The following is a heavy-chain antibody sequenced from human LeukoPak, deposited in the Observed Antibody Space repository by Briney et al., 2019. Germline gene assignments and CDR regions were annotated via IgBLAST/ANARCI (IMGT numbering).Heavy chain of an antibody. J-gene: IGHJ5*02. Sequence: ASVKVSCKASGYTFTSYYMHWVRQAPGQGFEWMGIINPSGGSTSYAQKFQGRVTMTRDTSTSTVYMDLSSLRSEDTAVYYCAREINYYDSSGYIWGATRFHPWGQGTLLTVSS. CDR2: INPSGGST. CDR1: GYTFTSYY. V-gene: IGHV1-46*01. D-gene: IGHD3-22*01. CDR3: AREINYYDSSGYIWGATRFHP.